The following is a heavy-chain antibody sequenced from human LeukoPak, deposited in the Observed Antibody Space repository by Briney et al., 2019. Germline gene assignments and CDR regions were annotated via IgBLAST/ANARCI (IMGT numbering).Heavy chain of an antibody. CDR3: AKDSWEVGATAEIDY. CDR1: GFTFSFYG. V-gene: IGHV3-30*02. CDR2: IRYDGSDK. Sequence: GGSLRLSCAASGFTFSFYGMHWVRQAPGKGLEWVAFIRYDGSDKYYADSVKGRFTISRDNFKNTLYLEMNSLRAEDTAVYYCAKDSWEVGATAEIDYWGQGTLVTVSS. D-gene: IGHD1-26*01. J-gene: IGHJ4*02.